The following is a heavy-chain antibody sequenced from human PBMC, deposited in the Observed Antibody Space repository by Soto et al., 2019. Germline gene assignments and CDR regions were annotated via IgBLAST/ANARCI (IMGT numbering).Heavy chain of an antibody. D-gene: IGHD2-15*01. CDR2: IIPIFGTA. J-gene: IGHJ4*02. V-gene: IGHV1-69*13. CDR1: GGTFSSYA. Sequence: SVKVSCKASGGTFSSYAISWVRQAPGQGLEWMGGIIPIFGTANYAQKFQGRVTITADESTSTAYMELSSLRSEDTAVYYCARGAPYCSGSSSYPSYFYYCGQETLVTISS. CDR3: ARGAPYCSGSSSYPSYFYY.